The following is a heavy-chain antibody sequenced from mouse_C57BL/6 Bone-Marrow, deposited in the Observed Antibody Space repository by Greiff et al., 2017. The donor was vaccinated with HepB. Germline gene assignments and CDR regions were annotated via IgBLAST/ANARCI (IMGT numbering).Heavy chain of an antibody. V-gene: IGHV1-82*01. D-gene: IGHD1-1*01. J-gene: IGHJ2*01. CDR1: GYAFSSSW. CDR2: IYPGDGDT. Sequence: QVQLQQSGPELVKPGASVKISCKASGYAFSSSWMNWVKQRPGKGLEWIGRIYPGDGDTNYNGKFKGKATLTADKSSSTAYMQLSSLTSEDSAVYFCARSLLLRFDYWGQGTTLTVSS. CDR3: ARSLLLRFDY.